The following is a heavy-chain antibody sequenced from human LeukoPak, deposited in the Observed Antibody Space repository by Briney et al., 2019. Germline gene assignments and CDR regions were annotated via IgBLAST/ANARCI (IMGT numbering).Heavy chain of an antibody. CDR3: AVIVGATHFDY. J-gene: IGHJ4*02. V-gene: IGHV4-61*05. CDR2: IYYSGTT. Sequence: SETLSLTCSVSGDSIFNSNSYWSWMRQPPGKGLEWIGYIYYSGTTNYNPSLKSRVTISVDTSKNQFSLKLSSVTAADTAVYYCAVIVGATHFDYWGQGTLVTVSS. CDR1: GDSIFNSNSY. D-gene: IGHD1-26*01.